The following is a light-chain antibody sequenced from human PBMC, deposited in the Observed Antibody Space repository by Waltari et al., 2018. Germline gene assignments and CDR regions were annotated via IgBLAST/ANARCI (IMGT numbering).Light chain of an antibody. J-gene: IGKJ5*01. V-gene: IGKV4-1*01. CDR2: WGS. CDR3: QQYYSSPHT. Sequence: DIVMTQSPDSLAVSLGERATINCKSSQSVLHSSNNKNYLAWYRQKPGQPPKLLIYWGSTLESGVTDRIRGSGSGTDFTRTISSLQAEDVAVYYCQQYYSSPHTFGLGTRLEIK. CDR1: QSVLHSSNNKNY.